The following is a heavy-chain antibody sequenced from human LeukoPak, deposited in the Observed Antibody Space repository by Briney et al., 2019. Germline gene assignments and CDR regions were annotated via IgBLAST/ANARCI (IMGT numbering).Heavy chain of an antibody. J-gene: IGHJ4*02. CDR2: IDPRNGGT. D-gene: IGHD1-26*01. V-gene: IGHV1-2*02. CDR1: GYTFTGYF. CDR3: AKIGISGSYWDFDS. Sequence: ASVKVSFKPSGYTFTGYFTHWVRQVPGQGLEWMGWIDPRNGGTKYAQKFQGRVTMTRDTSISTAYMELSSLRSDDTAIYYCAKIGISGSYWDFDSWGQGTLVTVSS.